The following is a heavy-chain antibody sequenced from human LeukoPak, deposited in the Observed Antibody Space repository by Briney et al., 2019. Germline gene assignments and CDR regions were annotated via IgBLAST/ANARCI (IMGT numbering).Heavy chain of an antibody. J-gene: IGHJ4*02. D-gene: IGHD2-2*01. CDR3: ARLPVD. CDR2: IYSGGDT. V-gene: IGHV3-66*01. Sequence: GGSLRLSCAASGFTFSSYAMSWVRQAPGKGLEWVSVIYSGGDTFYADSVKGRFTISRDTSKNTLSLQMNSLRAEDTAVYYCARLPVDWGQGTLVTVSS. CDR1: GFTFSSYA.